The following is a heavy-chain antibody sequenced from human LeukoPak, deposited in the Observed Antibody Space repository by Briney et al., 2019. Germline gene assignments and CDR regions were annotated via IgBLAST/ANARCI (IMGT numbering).Heavy chain of an antibody. CDR3: ARHLLPSSRVVDWFDP. CDR1: GGSISSTSHS. V-gene: IGHV4-39*01. J-gene: IGHJ5*02. D-gene: IGHD2-2*01. CDR2: IYYSGST. Sequence: SETLSLTCTVSGGSISSTSHSWGWIRQPPGKGLEWIGSIYYSGSTYYNPSLKSRVTISVDTSKNQFSLKLSSVTAADTAVYYCARHLLPSSRVVDWFDPWGQGTLVTVSS.